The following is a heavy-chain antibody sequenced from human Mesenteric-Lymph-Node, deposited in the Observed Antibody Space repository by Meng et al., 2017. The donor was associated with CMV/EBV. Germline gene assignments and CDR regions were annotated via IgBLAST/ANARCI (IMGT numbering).Heavy chain of an antibody. CDR1: GGSISGYY. CDR3: ARGLWQLVD. V-gene: IGHV4-59*01. CDR2: IYYSGST. D-gene: IGHD6-13*01. J-gene: IGHJ4*02. Sequence: SETLSLTCTVSGGSISGYYWSWIRQPPGGGLEWIGYIYYSGSTRYNPSLKSRVTISVDTSKNQLSLKLTSVTAADTAVYYCARGLWQLVDWGQGTVVTVSS.